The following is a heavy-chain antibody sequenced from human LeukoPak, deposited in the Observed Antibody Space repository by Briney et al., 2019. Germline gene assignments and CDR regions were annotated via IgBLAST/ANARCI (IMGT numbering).Heavy chain of an antibody. D-gene: IGHD3-16*01. CDR2: MNPKSGNT. J-gene: IGHJ3*02. CDR1: GYTFTSYD. CDR3: ARGDITFAAFDI. V-gene: IGHV1-8*03. Sequence: ASVKVSCKASGYTFTSYDINWVRQVTGQGLEWMGWMNPKSGNTGYAQKFQGRVTITRNTSISTAYMEVSSLRYEDTAVHYRARGDITFAAFDIWGQGTMVTVSS.